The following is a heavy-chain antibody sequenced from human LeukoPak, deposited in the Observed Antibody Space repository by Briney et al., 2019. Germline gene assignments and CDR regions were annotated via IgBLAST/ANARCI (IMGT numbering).Heavy chain of an antibody. CDR1: GFTLNNYY. CDR3: ARSVDVDY. CDR2: ISSSSTI. D-gene: IGHD5-24*01. Sequence: GGSLRLSCAASGFTLNNYYMSWVRQAPGKGLECVSCISSSSTIYYADSVKGRFTISRDKAKNSLYLQMNALRAEDTAVYYCARSVDVDYWGQGILVTVSP. J-gene: IGHJ4*02. V-gene: IGHV3-69-1*01.